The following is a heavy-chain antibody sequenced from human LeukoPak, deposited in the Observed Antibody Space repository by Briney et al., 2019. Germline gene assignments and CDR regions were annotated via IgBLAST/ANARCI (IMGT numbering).Heavy chain of an antibody. D-gene: IGHD3-22*01. CDR3: VRGPRYYDDSGFHYGVFDI. J-gene: IGHJ3*02. CDR1: GFIFSSYW. CDR2: IYPGGDI. Sequence: GRSLRLSCAASGFIFSSYWMSWVRQAPGKGLQWVSVIYPGGDIYYADSVKGRFIISRDNSKNTLSLQMNSLTADDTAVYYCVRGPRYYDDSGFHYGVFDIWGQGTVVTVSS. V-gene: IGHV3-53*01.